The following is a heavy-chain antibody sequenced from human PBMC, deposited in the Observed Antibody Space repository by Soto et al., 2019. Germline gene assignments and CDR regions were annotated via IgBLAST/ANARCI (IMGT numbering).Heavy chain of an antibody. CDR1: GGTFSSYS. D-gene: IGHD1-26*01. V-gene: IGHV1-69*01. Sequence: QVQLVQSGAEVKKPGSSVKVSCKASGGTFSSYSINWVRQAPGQGLEWLGEIIPIFGTANYAQKFQGRVTLTPNESTSTASMELSSMRSEDTAVYYCARDGGRNSGGIDYWGQGTLVTVSS. CDR3: ARDGGRNSGGIDY. J-gene: IGHJ4*02. CDR2: IIPIFGTA.